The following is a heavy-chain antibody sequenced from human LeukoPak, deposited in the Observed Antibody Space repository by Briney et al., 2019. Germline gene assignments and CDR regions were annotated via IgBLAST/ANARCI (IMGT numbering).Heavy chain of an antibody. CDR3: AKSLGSSWPFDY. J-gene: IGHJ4*02. V-gene: IGHV3-23*01. CDR2: ISGSGGST. Sequence: GGSLRLSCAASGFTFSSYAMSWVRQAPGKGLEWVSAISGSGGSTYYADSVKGRFTISRDNSKNTLYLQMNSLRAEDMAVYHCAKSLGSSWPFDYWGQGTLVTVSS. D-gene: IGHD6-13*01. CDR1: GFTFSSYA.